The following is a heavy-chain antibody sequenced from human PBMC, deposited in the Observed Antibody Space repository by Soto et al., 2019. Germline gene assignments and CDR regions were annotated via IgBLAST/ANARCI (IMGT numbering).Heavy chain of an antibody. CDR2: IYSGGST. CDR3: ASPYRYYYDSSGYYYGY. V-gene: IGHV3-53*01. J-gene: IGHJ4*02. CDR1: GFTVSSNY. D-gene: IGHD3-22*01. Sequence: GGSLRLSCAASGFTVSSNYMSWVRQAPGKGLEWVSVIYSGGSTYYADSVKGRFTISRDNSKNTLYLQMNSLRAEDTAVYYCASPYRYYYDSSGYYYGYWGQGTLVTVSS.